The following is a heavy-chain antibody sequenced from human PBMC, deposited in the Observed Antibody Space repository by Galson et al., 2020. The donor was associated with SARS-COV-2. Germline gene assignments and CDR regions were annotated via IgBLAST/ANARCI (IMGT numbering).Heavy chain of an antibody. CDR3: ARGQTSGWYKGYFQH. J-gene: IGHJ1*01. V-gene: IGHV1-2*04. Sequence: ASVKVSCKASGYTFTGYYMHWVRQAPGQGLEWMGWINPNSGGTNYAQKFQGWVTMTRDTSISTAYMELSRLRSDDTAVYYCARGQTSGWYKGYFQHWGQGTLVTVSS. D-gene: IGHD6-19*01. CDR2: INPNSGGT. CDR1: GYTFTGYY.